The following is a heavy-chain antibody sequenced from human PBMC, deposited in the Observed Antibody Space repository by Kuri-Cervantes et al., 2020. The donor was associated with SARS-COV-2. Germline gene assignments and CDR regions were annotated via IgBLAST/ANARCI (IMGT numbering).Heavy chain of an antibody. Sequence: SVKVSCKASGATFSSYALSWVRQAPGQGHEWMGGIIPIIGTPNYAQKFQGRVTITADESTSTGYLELSSLRSEDTAVYYCALGYWGSGYPRLYYHMDVWGKGTTVTVSS. D-gene: IGHD3-22*01. CDR2: IIPIIGTP. V-gene: IGHV1-69*13. J-gene: IGHJ6*03. CDR3: ALGYWGSGYPRLYYHMDV. CDR1: GATFSSYA.